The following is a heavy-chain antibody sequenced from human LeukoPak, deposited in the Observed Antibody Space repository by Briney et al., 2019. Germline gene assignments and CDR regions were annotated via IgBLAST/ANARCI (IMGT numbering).Heavy chain of an antibody. V-gene: IGHV3-30*04. CDR3: ARGGYSFDY. CDR1: GFTFSSYA. D-gene: IGHD5-18*01. Sequence: PGGSLRLSCAASGFTFSSYAMHWVRQAPGKGLEWVAVISYDGSNKYYADSVKGRFTISRDNSKNSLDLQMNSLRVEDTAVYYCARGGYSFDYLGQGTLVAVSS. CDR2: ISYDGSNK. J-gene: IGHJ4*02.